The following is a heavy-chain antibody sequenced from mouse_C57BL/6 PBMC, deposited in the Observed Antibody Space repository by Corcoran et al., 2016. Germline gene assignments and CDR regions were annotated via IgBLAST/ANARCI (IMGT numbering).Heavy chain of an antibody. V-gene: IGHV1-19*01. CDR1: GYTFTDYY. CDR3: ARGETAQAPFAY. Sequence: EVQLQQSGPVLVKPGASVKMSCKASGYTFTDYYMNWVKQSHGKSLEWIGVINPYNGGTSYNQKFKGKATLTVDKSSSTAYMELNSLTSEDSAVYYCARGETAQAPFAYWGQGTLVTVSA. D-gene: IGHD3-2*02. J-gene: IGHJ3*01. CDR2: INPYNGGT.